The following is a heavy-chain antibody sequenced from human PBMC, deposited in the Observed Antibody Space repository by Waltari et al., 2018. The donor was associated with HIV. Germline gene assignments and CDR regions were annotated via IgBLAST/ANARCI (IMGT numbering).Heavy chain of an antibody. CDR3: ARGSTARLQVRGGYY. V-gene: IGHV3-66*02. D-gene: IGHD4-4*01. Sequence: EVQLVESGGALVQPGGSLRLSCVASGFTVSRHHMTWVRQAPGKGLEWVSIVYSVGTRTDYTDSAKGRFTISRDDPKNTLFLQMNSLRPEDTAVYYCARGSTARLQVRGGYY. J-gene: IGHJ6*01. CDR1: GFTVSRHH. CDR2: VYSVGTRT.